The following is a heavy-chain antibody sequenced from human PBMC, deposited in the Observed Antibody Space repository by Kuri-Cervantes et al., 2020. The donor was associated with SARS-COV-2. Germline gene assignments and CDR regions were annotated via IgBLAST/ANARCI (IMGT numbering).Heavy chain of an antibody. J-gene: IGHJ3*02. D-gene: IGHD2-2*01. CDR3: ASANYCSSTSRYDEFAFDT. CDR1: GFTFSSYS. Sequence: GESLKISCAASGFTFSSYSMNWVRQAPGKGLEWVSSISSSSSYIYYADSVKGRFTISRDNAKNSLYLQMNSLRAEDTAVYYCASANYCSSTSRYDEFAFDTWGQGTMVTVSS. CDR2: ISSSSSYI. V-gene: IGHV3-21*01.